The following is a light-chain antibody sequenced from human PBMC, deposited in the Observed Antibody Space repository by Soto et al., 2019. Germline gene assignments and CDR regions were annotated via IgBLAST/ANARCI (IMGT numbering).Light chain of an antibody. J-gene: IGKJ2*01. CDR2: GAI. CDR1: QSVSSN. CDR3: QQYNAWPRT. Sequence: EIVLTQSPAALSVSPGDRATLSCRASQSVSSNLAWYQQKPGQAPRLLIHGAISWATGIPARFSGSGSGTEFALTISSLQSEDFAIYYCQQYNAWPRTFGQGTKLEMK. V-gene: IGKV3D-15*01.